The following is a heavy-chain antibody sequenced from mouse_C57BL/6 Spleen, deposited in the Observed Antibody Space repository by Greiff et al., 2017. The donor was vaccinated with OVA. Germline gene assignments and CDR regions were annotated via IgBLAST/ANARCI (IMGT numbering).Heavy chain of an antibody. CDR3: ARSSAYDYDGVAY. CDR1: GYTFTSYW. Sequence: QVQLKQPGAELVKPGASVKLSCKASGYTFTSYWMQWVKQRPGQGLEWIGEIDPSDSYTNYNQKFKGKATLTVDTSASTAYMQHSSLTSEDTAVYYCARSSAYDYDGVAYRGQGTLVTVAA. CDR2: IDPSDSYT. D-gene: IGHD2-4*01. V-gene: IGHV1-50*01. J-gene: IGHJ3*01.